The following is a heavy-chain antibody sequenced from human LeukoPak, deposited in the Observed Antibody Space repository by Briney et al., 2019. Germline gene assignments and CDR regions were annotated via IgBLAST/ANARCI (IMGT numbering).Heavy chain of an antibody. D-gene: IGHD3-16*02. V-gene: IGHV4-59*12. Sequence: SETLSLTCTVSGGSISSYYWSWIRQPPGKGLEWIGYIYYSGSTNYNPSLKSRVTISVDTSKNQFSLKLSSVTAADTAVYYCARDMEGSLATLPRADYVWGGYRLNWFDPWGQGTLVTVSS. J-gene: IGHJ5*02. CDR2: IYYSGST. CDR3: ARDMEGSLATLPRADYVWGGYRLNWFDP. CDR1: GGSISSYY.